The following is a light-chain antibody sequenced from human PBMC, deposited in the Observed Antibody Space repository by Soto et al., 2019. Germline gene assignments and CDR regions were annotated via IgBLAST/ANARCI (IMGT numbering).Light chain of an antibody. V-gene: IGKV1-5*03. CDR3: QQYNSYSPT. CDR2: KAS. CDR1: QSISVW. J-gene: IGKJ1*01. Sequence: DIQMTQSPSTLSGSVGDRVTITCRASQSISVWLAWYQQKAGKAPNLLIYKASRLESGVPSRSSGSGSETEFTLTISGLQPGDSATYYCQQYNSYSPTFGQGTKVDIK.